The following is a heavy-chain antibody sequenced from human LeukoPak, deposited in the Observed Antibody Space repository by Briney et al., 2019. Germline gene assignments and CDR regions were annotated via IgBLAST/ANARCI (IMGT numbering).Heavy chain of an antibody. CDR3: ARAFGPRRGSSWNKDYFDY. Sequence: PSETPSLTCAVSGGSISSGGYSWSWIRQPPGKGLEWIGYIYHSGSTYYNPSLKSRVTISVDRSKNQFSLKLSSVTAADTAVYYCARAFGPRRGSSWNKDYFDYWGQGTLVTVSS. CDR1: GGSISSGGYS. V-gene: IGHV4-30-2*01. CDR2: IYHSGST. D-gene: IGHD6-13*01. J-gene: IGHJ4*02.